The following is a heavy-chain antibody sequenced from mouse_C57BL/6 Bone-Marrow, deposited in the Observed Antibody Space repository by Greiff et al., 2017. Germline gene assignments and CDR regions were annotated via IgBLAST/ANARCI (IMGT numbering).Heavy chain of an antibody. D-gene: IGHD1-1*01. V-gene: IGHV5-17*01. CDR3: ARVYYYGSRPYYYAMDY. J-gene: IGHJ4*01. Sequence: EVKLVESGGGLVKPGGSLQLSCAASGFTFSDYGMHWVRQAPEKGLEWVAYISSGSSTIYYADTVKGRFTISRDNAKNTLFLQMTSLRSEDTAMYYCARVYYYGSRPYYYAMDYWGQGTSVTVSS. CDR2: ISSGSSTI. CDR1: GFTFSDYG.